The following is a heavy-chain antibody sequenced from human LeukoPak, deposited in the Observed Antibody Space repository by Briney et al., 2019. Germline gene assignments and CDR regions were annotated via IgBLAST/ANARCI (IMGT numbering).Heavy chain of an antibody. Sequence: PSETLSLTCTVSGGSISNYYWSWIRQPAGKGLEWIGRIYTSGSTNYNPSLKSRVTLSVDTSKNQFSLKLSSATAADTAVYYCARERYFGSGSLLYYYGMDVWGQGTTVTVSS. CDR1: GGSISNYY. CDR3: ARERYFGSGSLLYYYGMDV. CDR2: IYTSGST. J-gene: IGHJ6*02. D-gene: IGHD3-10*01. V-gene: IGHV4-4*07.